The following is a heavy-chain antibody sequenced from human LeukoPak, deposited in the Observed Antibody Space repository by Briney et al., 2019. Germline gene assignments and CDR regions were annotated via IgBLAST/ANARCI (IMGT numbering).Heavy chain of an antibody. Sequence: ASVKVSCKASGYTLTAYCMHWVRQAPGQGLEWMGWINPNSGGPNYAQKLQGRVTMTTDTSTSTAYMELRSLRSDDTAVYYCARDTVWRFDYWGQGTLVTVSS. CDR2: INPNSGGP. CDR3: ARDTVWRFDY. V-gene: IGHV1-2*02. D-gene: IGHD2-8*02. J-gene: IGHJ4*02. CDR1: GYTLTAYC.